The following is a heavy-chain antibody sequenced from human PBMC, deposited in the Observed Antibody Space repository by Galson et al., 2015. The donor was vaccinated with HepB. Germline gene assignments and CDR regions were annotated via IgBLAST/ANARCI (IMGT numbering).Heavy chain of an antibody. D-gene: IGHD3-10*01. CDR3: ARDLGSGNYYYYY. V-gene: IGHV1-69*13. Sequence: SVKVSCKASGGTFSTYAINWGRQAPGQGLEWVGGIVPIFGTAKYAQKFQARVTITADESTSTAYMELSSLRSEDTAVYYCARDLGSGNYYYYYWSQGTLLTVSS. CDR1: GGTFSTYA. CDR2: IVPIFGTA. J-gene: IGHJ4*02.